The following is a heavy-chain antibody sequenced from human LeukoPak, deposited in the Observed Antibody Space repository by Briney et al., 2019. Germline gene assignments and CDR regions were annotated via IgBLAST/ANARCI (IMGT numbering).Heavy chain of an antibody. CDR3: ARDIGIAVAGQTPAIDY. V-gene: IGHV1-46*01. CDR1: GYTFTSYY. J-gene: IGHJ4*02. D-gene: IGHD6-19*01. Sequence: ASVKVSCKASGYTFTSYYMHWVRQAPGQGLEWMGIINPSGGSTSYAQKFQGSVTMTRDTSTSTVYMELSSLRSEDTAVYYCARDIGIAVAGQTPAIDYWGQGTLVTVSS. CDR2: INPSGGST.